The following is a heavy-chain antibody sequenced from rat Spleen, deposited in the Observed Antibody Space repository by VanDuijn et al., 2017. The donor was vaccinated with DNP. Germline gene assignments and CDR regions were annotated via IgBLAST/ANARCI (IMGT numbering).Heavy chain of an antibody. Sequence: QVQLKESGPSLVQPSQTLSLTCTVAGFSLTSYNVHWVRQPPGKGLEWMGVIWNTGGTRYNSALKSRLSISKDTSKSQVFLKRNSLQTEDKATYYCASTLVNYGTYGYYAMDAWGQGTSVTVSS. CDR2: IWNTGGT. D-gene: IGHD1-3*01. J-gene: IGHJ4*01. V-gene: IGHV2-41*01. CDR1: GFSLTSYN. CDR3: ASTLVNYGTYGYYAMDA.